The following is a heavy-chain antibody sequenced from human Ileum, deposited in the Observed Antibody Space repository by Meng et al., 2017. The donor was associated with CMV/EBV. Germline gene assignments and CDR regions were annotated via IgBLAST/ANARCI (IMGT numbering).Heavy chain of an antibody. CDR3: ARERGGYCSSTTCSRAFDS. CDR1: GFTFSSYG. J-gene: IGHJ5*01. D-gene: IGHD2/OR15-2a*01. Sequence: GGSLRLSCAASGFTFSSYGMNWVRQVPGKGLEWVSYISSRGNTVYYPDSVRGRFTISRDNAKNSLDLQMDSLRAEDTGVYYCARERGGYCSSTTCSRAFDSWGQGTLVTVSS. V-gene: IGHV3-48*03. CDR2: ISSRGNTV.